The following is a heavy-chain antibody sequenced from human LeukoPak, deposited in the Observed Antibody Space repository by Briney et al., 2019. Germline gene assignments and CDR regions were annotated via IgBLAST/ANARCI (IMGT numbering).Heavy chain of an antibody. CDR2: ISGGGST. D-gene: IGHD6-13*01. CDR3: AKSRGSSWTYDAFDI. CDR1: GFTFSSYA. Sequence: GGSLRLSCAASGFTFSSYAMSWVRQAPGKGLEWVSAISGGGSTYYADSVKGRFTISRDNSKNTLYLQMNSLRAEDTAVYYCAKSRGSSWTYDAFDIWGQGTMVTVSS. V-gene: IGHV3-23*01. J-gene: IGHJ3*02.